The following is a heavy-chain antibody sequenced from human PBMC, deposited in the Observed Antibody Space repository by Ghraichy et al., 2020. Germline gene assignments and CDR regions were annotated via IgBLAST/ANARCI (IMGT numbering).Heavy chain of an antibody. Sequence: GSLRLSCSASGFTFSAYAMHWVRQAPGKGLEYVSAISDNGGHTYYADSVKGRFTISRDNSKNTLFLQMSSLRAEDTAVYYCVKRRGDGSNGYDYWGRGTLVTVSS. J-gene: IGHJ4*02. CDR3: VKRRGDGSNGYDY. CDR2: ISDNGGHT. V-gene: IGHV3-64D*06. D-gene: IGHD5-24*01. CDR1: GFTFSAYA.